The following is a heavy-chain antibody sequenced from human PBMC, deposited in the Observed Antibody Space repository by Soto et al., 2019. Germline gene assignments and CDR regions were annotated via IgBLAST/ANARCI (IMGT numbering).Heavy chain of an antibody. J-gene: IGHJ4*02. CDR3: AKANWGTVVVVSLFDY. CDR2: ISYDGSNK. Sequence: QVQLVESGGGVVQPGRSLRLSCAASGFTFSSYGMYWVRQAPGKGLEWVAVISYDGSNKYYADSVKGRFTISRDNSKNTLYLQMNSLRAEDTAVYYCAKANWGTVVVVSLFDYWGQGTLVTVSS. V-gene: IGHV3-30*18. CDR1: GFTFSSYG. D-gene: IGHD2-15*01.